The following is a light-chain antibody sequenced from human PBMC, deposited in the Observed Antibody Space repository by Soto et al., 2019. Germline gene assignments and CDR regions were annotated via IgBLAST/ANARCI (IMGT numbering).Light chain of an antibody. CDR2: DAS. CDR1: QSVSSSY. V-gene: IGKV3-20*01. J-gene: IGKJ3*01. Sequence: EIVLTQSPGTLSLSPGERATLPCRASQSVSSSYLAWYQQKPGQTPRLLIYDASSRATGIPDRFSGSGSGTDFTLTISRLEPEDFTVYYCQQYGTLPTTFGPGTKVDIK. CDR3: QQYGTLPTT.